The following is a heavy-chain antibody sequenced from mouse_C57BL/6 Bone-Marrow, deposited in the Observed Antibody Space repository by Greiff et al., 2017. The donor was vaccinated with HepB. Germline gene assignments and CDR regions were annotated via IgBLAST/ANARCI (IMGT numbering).Heavy chain of an antibody. CDR1: GYAFSSSW. J-gene: IGHJ3*01. CDR3: GRARLRLWSFAY. CDR2: IYPGDGDT. D-gene: IGHD3-2*02. V-gene: IGHV1-82*01. Sequence: VQLQQSGPELVKPGASVKISCKASGYAFSSSWMNWVKQRPGKGLEWIGRIYPGDGDTNYNGKFKGKATLTADKSSSTAYMQLSSLTSEDSAVYFCGRARLRLWSFAYWGQGTLVTVSA.